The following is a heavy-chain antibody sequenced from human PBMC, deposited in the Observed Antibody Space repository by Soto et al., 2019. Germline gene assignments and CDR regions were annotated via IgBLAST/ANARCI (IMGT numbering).Heavy chain of an antibody. CDR3: ARAVREWELLLNWYFDL. CDR2: IYTSGST. CDR1: GGSISSYY. Sequence: SETLSLTCTVSGGSISSYYWSWIRQPAGKGLEWIGRIYTSGSTNYNPSLKSRVTMSVDTSKNQFSLKLSSVTAADTAVYYCARAVREWELLLNWYFDLWGRGTLVTVSS. D-gene: IGHD1-26*01. V-gene: IGHV4-4*07. J-gene: IGHJ2*01.